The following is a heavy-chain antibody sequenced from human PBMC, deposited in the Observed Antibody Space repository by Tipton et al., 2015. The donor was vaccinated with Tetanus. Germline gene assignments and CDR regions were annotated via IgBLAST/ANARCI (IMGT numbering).Heavy chain of an antibody. CDR2: ISAYNGNT. D-gene: IGHD1-26*01. CDR1: GYTFTSYG. CDR3: ARRSGSEWELNDY. J-gene: IGHJ4*02. V-gene: IGHV1-18*01. Sequence: QSGAEVKKPGASVKVSCKASGYTFTSYGISWVRQAPRQGLEWMGWISAYNGNTNYAQKLQGRVTMTTETSTSTAYMDLRSLRSDDTAVYYCARRSGSEWELNDYWGQGTLVTVSS.